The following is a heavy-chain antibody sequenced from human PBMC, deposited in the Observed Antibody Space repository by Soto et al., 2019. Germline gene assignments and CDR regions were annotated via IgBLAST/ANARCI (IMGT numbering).Heavy chain of an antibody. V-gene: IGHV1-18*01. CDR3: ARDLIAAAGMGEY. D-gene: IGHD6-13*01. CDR1: GYTFTSYG. CDR2: ISAYNGNT. J-gene: IGHJ4*02. Sequence: ASVNVSCKASGYTFTSYGISWVRQAPGQGLEWMGWISAYNGNTNYAQKFQGRVTITRDTSTSTAYMELSSLRSEDTAVYYCARDLIAAAGMGEYWGQGTLVTVSS.